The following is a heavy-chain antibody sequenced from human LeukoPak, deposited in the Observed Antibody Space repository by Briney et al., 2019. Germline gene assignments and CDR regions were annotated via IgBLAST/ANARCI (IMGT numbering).Heavy chain of an antibody. CDR1: GFSFSSYS. J-gene: IGHJ4*02. Sequence: GGSLRLSCAASGFSFSSYSMNWVRQAPGKGLEWISYIRRDGSRIYYADSVEGRLTISRDNAKNSLYLQMDSLRVEDTAVYYCTRDPHAPDFWGQGTLVTVSS. V-gene: IGHV3-48*01. CDR3: TRDPHAPDF. D-gene: IGHD2-2*01. CDR2: IRRDGSRI.